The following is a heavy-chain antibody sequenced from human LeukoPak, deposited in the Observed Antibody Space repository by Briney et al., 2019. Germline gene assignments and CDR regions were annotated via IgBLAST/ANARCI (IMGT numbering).Heavy chain of an antibody. D-gene: IGHD5-18*01. J-gene: IGHJ3*02. CDR2: IYYSGST. CDR1: GGSISSYY. Sequence: SETLSLTCTVSGGSISSYYWSWIRQPPGKGLEWIGYIYYSGSTNYNPSLKSRVTISVDTSKNQFSLKLSSVTAADTAVYYCARLGGRGYSYGYDAFDIWGQGTMVTVSS. V-gene: IGHV4-59*08. CDR3: ARLGGRGYSYGYDAFDI.